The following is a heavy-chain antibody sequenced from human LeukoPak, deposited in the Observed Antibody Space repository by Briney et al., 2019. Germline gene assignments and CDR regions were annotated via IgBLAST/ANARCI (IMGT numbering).Heavy chain of an antibody. CDR3: ARVGGRYDFWSGYHFDY. D-gene: IGHD3-3*01. CDR2: IYYSGST. Sequence: SETLSLTCTVSGGSISSYYWSWIRQPPGKGLEWIGYIYYSGSTNYNPSLKSRVTISVDTSKNQFSLKLSSVTAADTAVYYCARVGGRYDFWSGYHFDYWGQGTLVTVSS. V-gene: IGHV4-59*01. CDR1: GGSISSYY. J-gene: IGHJ4*02.